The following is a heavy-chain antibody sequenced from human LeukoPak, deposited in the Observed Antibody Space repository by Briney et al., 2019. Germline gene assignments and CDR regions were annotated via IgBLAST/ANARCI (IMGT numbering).Heavy chain of an antibody. D-gene: IGHD6-13*01. J-gene: IGHJ4*02. V-gene: IGHV3-30*04. CDR2: ISYDGSNK. Sequence: QPGGSLRLSCAASGFTFSSYAMHWVRQAPGKGLEWVAVISYDGSNKYYANSVKGRFTISRDNSKNTLYLQMNSLRAEDTAVYYCARDRSPYSSPPGWSDYWGQGTLVTVSS. CDR3: ARDRSPYSSPPGWSDY. CDR1: GFTFSSYA.